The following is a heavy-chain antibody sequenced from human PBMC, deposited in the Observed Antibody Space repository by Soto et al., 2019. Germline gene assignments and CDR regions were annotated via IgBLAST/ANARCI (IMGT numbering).Heavy chain of an antibody. CDR1: GGIFSTYA. V-gene: IGHV1-69*01. Sequence: QVQLVQSGAEVKKPGSSVKVSCKASGGIFSTYAISWLRRAPGQGLEWMGGIIPIFGTQNYAHRFQGRVTITADESTSTAYMELSRLRSEDTAVYYCARDRDDYGSGNYYNRIDFWGQGTLVTVSS. CDR2: IIPIFGTQ. D-gene: IGHD3-10*01. J-gene: IGHJ4*02. CDR3: ARDRDDYGSGNYYNRIDF.